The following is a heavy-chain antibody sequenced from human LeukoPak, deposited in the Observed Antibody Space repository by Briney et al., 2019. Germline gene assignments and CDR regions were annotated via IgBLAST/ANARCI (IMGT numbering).Heavy chain of an antibody. D-gene: IGHD1-1*01. CDR1: GFTLSSFW. J-gene: IGHJ4*02. V-gene: IGHV3-74*01. CDR2: ISSDGSST. Sequence: GGSLRLSCAASGFTLSSFWMHWVRQAPGKGLVWVPRISSDGSSTSYADSVKGRFTIFRDNAKNTLYLQMNSLGAEDTAVYYCARALPPSVNTPWKWGQGTQVTVSS. CDR3: ARALPPSVNTPWK.